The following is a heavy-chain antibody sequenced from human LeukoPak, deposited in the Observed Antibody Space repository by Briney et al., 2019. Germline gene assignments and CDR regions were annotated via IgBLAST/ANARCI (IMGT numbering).Heavy chain of an antibody. Sequence: GGSLRLSCAASGFTFSDYYMRWLGQAPGKGLEWVAYISSISSTIYYAPSVKARFPISRDNAKNSLYLQMNCLSAEHTAVYYCYWNPNYYYYIDVWGKGTPVTVSS. CDR2: ISSISSTI. V-gene: IGHV3-11*04. CDR3: YWNPNYYYYIDV. J-gene: IGHJ6*03. D-gene: IGHD1-1*01. CDR1: GFTFSDYY.